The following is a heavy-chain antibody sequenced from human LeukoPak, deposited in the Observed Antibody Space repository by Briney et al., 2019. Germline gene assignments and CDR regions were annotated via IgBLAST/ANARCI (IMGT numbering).Heavy chain of an antibody. CDR2: IKGDGRHT. J-gene: IGHJ5*01. V-gene: IGHV3-74*01. D-gene: IGHD3-16*01. CDR1: GFTLSSYW. CDR3: VRDWDHYDFDS. Sequence: GGSLRLSCAASGFTLSSYWMHWVRQAPGKGLVWVSRIKGDGRHTIYADSVKGRFTISRDNAKNTLYLQMKSLRAEDTAVYYCVRDWDHYDFDSWGQGTLVTVSS.